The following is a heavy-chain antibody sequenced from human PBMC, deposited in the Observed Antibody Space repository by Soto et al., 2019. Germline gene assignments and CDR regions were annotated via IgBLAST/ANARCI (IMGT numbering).Heavy chain of an antibody. Sequence: ASVKVSCKASGYTFTSYGISWVRQAPGQGLEWMGWISAYNGNTNYAQKLQGRVTMTTDTSTTTAYMELRSLRSDATAVYCCARYQGATTAFDCWGQGTPVTVSS. V-gene: IGHV1-18*01. CDR2: ISAYNGNT. D-gene: IGHD1-26*01. J-gene: IGHJ4*02. CDR1: GYTFTSYG. CDR3: ARYQGATTAFDC.